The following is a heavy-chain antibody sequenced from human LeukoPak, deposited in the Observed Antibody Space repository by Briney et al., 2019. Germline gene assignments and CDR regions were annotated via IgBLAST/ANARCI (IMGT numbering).Heavy chain of an antibody. CDR1: GFTFSGSA. J-gene: IGHJ4*02. CDR3: ARLATNGGYGY. CDR2: IRSRANSYAT. Sequence: GGSLRLSCAASGFTFSGSAMHWVRQASGKGLEWVGRIRSRANSYATAYAASVKGRFTISRDDSKNTAYLQMNSLRTEDTAVYYCARLATNGGYGYWGQGTLVTVSS. V-gene: IGHV3-73*01. D-gene: IGHD5-12*01.